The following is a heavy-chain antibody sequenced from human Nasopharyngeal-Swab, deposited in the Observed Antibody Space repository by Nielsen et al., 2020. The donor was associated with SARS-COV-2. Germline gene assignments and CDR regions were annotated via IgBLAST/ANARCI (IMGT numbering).Heavy chain of an antibody. V-gene: IGHV4-59*01. CDR3: ARGWDDAFDI. D-gene: IGHD1-26*01. CDR1: GGSISSYY. Sequence: ESLRLSCTVSGGSISSYYWSWIRQPPGKGLEWIGYIYYSGSTNYNPSLKSRVTISVDTSKNQFSLKLSSVTAADTAVYYCARGWDDAFDIWGQGTIVTVSS. J-gene: IGHJ3*02. CDR2: IYYSGST.